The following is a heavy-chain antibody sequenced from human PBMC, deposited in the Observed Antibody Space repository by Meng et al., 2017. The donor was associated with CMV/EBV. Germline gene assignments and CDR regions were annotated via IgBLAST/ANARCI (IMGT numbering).Heavy chain of an antibody. Sequence: YAISWRRQAPGQGLEWMGGIIPIFGTANYAQKFQGRVTITTDESTSTAYMELSSLRSEDTAVYYCARGGGGQQQLVRHYYYYGMDVWGQGTTVTVSS. D-gene: IGHD6-13*01. CDR3: ARGGGGQQQLVRHYYYYGMDV. CDR1: YA. CDR2: IIPIFGTA. V-gene: IGHV1-69*05. J-gene: IGHJ6*02.